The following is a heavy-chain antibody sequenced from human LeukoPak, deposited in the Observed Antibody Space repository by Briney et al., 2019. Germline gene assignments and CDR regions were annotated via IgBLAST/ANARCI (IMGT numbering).Heavy chain of an antibody. CDR2: IYHSGST. CDR1: GGSISSYY. Sequence: SETLSLTCTVSGGSISSYYWSWIRQPPGKGLEWIGYIYHSGSTNYNPSLKSRVTISVDTSKNQFSLKLSSVTAADTAVYYCARGSYHRDYFDYWGQGTLVTVSS. V-gene: IGHV4-59*01. J-gene: IGHJ4*02. CDR3: ARGSYHRDYFDY. D-gene: IGHD2-2*01.